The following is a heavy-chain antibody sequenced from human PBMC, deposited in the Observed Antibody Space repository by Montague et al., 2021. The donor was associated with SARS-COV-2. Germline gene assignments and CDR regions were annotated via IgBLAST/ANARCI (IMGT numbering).Heavy chain of an antibody. J-gene: IGHJ5*02. V-gene: IGHV4-34*10. CDR2: IRQSGRT. Sequence: SETPSLTCAVYGGSFGDDHWSWIRQPPGKGLEWIGNIRQSGRTNYNPSLKSRVTMSVDTSNNQFSLNLTSVTPADTAVYYCARAVSVRRAVSWFDPWGQGALVTVSS. CDR1: GGSFGDDH. CDR3: ARAVSVRRAVSWFDP. D-gene: IGHD3-10*01.